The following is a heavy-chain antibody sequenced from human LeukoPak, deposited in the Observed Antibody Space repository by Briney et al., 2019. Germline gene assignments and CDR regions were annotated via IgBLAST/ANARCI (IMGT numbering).Heavy chain of an antibody. V-gene: IGHV1-46*01. CDR1: GYTFTSYY. Sequence: ASVKVSCKASGYTFTSYYMHWVRQAPGQGLEWMGIINPSGGSTSYAQKFRERVTITRDMFTSTAYMELSSLRSEDTAVYYCAAGQWLGGLDYWGQGTLVTVSS. CDR3: AAGQWLGGLDY. J-gene: IGHJ4*02. D-gene: IGHD6-19*01. CDR2: INPSGGST.